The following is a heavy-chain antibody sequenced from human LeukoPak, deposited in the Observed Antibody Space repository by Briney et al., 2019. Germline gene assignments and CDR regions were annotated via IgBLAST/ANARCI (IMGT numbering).Heavy chain of an antibody. CDR3: ARASVASFFSLDH. Sequence: SQTLSLTCAISGDSVSSNSAAWHWIRQSPSRGLEWLGRTYYRTKWYHDYAVSVKSRISINPDTSKNQFSLQLNSVTPDDTAVYYCARASVASFFSLDHWGQGSLVIVSS. CDR2: TYYRTKWYH. J-gene: IGHJ4*02. V-gene: IGHV6-1*01. D-gene: IGHD4-23*01. CDR1: GDSVSSNSAA.